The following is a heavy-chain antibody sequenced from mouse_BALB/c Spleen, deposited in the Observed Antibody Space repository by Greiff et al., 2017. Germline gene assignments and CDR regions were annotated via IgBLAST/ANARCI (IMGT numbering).Heavy chain of an antibody. CDR3: ARTYYGQGFDY. V-gene: IGHV5-9*03. Sequence: EVNVVESGGGLVKPGGSLKLSCAASGFTFSSYTMSWVRQTPEKRLEWVATISSGGGNTYYPDSVKGRFTISRDNAKNNLYLQMSSLRSEDTALYYCARTYYGQGFDYWGQGTTLTVSS. CDR1: GFTFSSYT. CDR2: ISSGGGNT. J-gene: IGHJ2*01. D-gene: IGHD2-10*01.